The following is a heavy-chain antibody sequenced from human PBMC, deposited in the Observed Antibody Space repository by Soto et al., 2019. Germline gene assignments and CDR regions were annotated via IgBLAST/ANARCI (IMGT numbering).Heavy chain of an antibody. Sequence: SETKSVTCTVSGGSISSGDYYWSWIRQPPGKGLEWIGYIYYSGSTYYNPSLKSRVTISVDTSKNQFSLKLSSVTAADTAVYYCARDLTREEFDYWGQGTLVTVSS. CDR3: ARDLTREEFDY. J-gene: IGHJ4*02. V-gene: IGHV4-30-4*01. CDR2: IYYSGST. D-gene: IGHD7-27*01. CDR1: GGSISSGDYY.